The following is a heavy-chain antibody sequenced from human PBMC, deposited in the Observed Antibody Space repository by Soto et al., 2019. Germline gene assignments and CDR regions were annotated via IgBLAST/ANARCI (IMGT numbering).Heavy chain of an antibody. Sequence: SETLSLTCAVYGGSFSGYYWSWIRQPPGKGLEWIGYIYYSGSTNYNPSLKSRVTISVDTSKNQFSLKLSSVTAADTAVYYCARERGYCSGGSCYGSRNSSEPWGQGPLVTVAS. CDR1: GGSFSGYY. CDR3: ARERGYCSGGSCYGSRNSSEP. D-gene: IGHD2-15*01. CDR2: IYYSGST. J-gene: IGHJ5*02. V-gene: IGHV4-59*01.